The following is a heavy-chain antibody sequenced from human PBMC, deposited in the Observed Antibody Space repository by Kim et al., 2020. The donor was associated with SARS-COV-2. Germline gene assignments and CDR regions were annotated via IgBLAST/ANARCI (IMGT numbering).Heavy chain of an antibody. J-gene: IGHJ4*02. CDR2: INHSGST. V-gene: IGHV4-34*01. Sequence: SETLSLTCAVYGGSFSGYYWSWIRQPPGKGLEWIGEINHSGSTNYNPSLKSRVTISVDTSKNQFSLKLSSVTAADTAVYYCARGGGRWLQGWVSFDYWGQGTLVTVSS. CDR3: ARGGGRWLQGWVSFDY. CDR1: GGSFSGYY. D-gene: IGHD3-16*01.